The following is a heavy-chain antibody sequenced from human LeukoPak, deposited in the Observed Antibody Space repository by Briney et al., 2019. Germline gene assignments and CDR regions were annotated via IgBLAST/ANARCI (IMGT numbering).Heavy chain of an antibody. CDR1: GFTFSHYA. V-gene: IGHV3-48*02. J-gene: IGHJ4*02. CDR3: ARVGPATAFDY. CDR2: IGVSSSTM. Sequence: QTGGSLRLSCAASGFTFSHYAMNWVRQAPGKGLEWISYIGVSSSTMYFADSVKGRFTISRDNSRNTLYLQMATLREEDMGVYYCARVGPATAFDYWGQGTQVTVSS.